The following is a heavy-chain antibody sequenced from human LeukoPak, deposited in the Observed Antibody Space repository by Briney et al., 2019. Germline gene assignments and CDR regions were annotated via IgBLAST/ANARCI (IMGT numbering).Heavy chain of an antibody. CDR1: GFTFSSYW. D-gene: IGHD3-9*01. CDR2: IKQDGSEK. Sequence: PGGSLRLSCAASGFTFSSYWMSWVRQAPGKGLEWVANIKQDGSEKYYVDSVKGRFTISRDNAKNSLYLQMNSLRAEDTAVYYCARADQAIYYDILTGYLRANYYFDYWGQGTLVTVSS. CDR3: ARADQAIYYDILTGYLRANYYFDY. J-gene: IGHJ4*02. V-gene: IGHV3-7*01.